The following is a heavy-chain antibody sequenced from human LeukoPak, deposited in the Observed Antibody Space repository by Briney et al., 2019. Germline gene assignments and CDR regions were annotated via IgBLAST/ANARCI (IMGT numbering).Heavy chain of an antibody. CDR3: ARGSGLANCGGDCYAPWDY. D-gene: IGHD2-21*02. CDR1: GFTFSNYW. Sequence: GGSLRLSCAASGFTFSNYWMHWVRQAPGKGLEWVSGINWKGGSTGYADSVKGRFTISRDNAKNSVYLQMNSLRVEDTALYYCARGSGLANCGGDCYAPWDYWGQGTQVTVSS. CDR2: INWKGGST. V-gene: IGHV3-20*04. J-gene: IGHJ4*02.